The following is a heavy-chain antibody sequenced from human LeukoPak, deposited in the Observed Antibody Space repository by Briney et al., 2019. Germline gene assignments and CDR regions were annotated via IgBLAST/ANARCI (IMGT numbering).Heavy chain of an antibody. CDR1: GFTFSSYG. D-gene: IGHD6-13*01. CDR3: AKNLKNSAWYEG. Sequence: GGSLRLSCAASGFTFSSYGMNWVRQAPGKGLEWVSGITGSGGNTYYADSVKGRFTISRDNSRDTLYLQMNSLRVEDTAVYYCAKNLKNSAWYEGWGQGTLVTVSS. V-gene: IGHV3-23*01. CDR2: ITGSGGNT. J-gene: IGHJ1*01.